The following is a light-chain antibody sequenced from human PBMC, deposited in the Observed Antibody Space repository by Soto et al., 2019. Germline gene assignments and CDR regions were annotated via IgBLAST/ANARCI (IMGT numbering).Light chain of an antibody. CDR3: QQYDTYFS. CDR2: KAS. J-gene: IGKJ2*03. V-gene: IGKV1-5*03. CDR1: QNINSW. Sequence: DIQMTQSPSTLSASVGDRVTITCRASQNINSWLAWYQQKPGKAPKLLIYKASSLESGVPSRFSGSESGTELTLTISRLQPDDFATYYFQQYDTYFSFGQGTKLEIK.